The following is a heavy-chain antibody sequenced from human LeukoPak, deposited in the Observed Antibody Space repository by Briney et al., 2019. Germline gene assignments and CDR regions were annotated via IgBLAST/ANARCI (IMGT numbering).Heavy chain of an antibody. CDR3: ARDQGDILDY. Sequence: SETLSLTCTVSSVSISSYYWSWIRQPPGKGLEWIGYIYYSGNTNYNPSLKSRVTMSVDTSKNQCSLKLSSVTAADTAVYYCARDQGDILDYWGQGTLVTVSS. D-gene: IGHD2-21*02. CDR2: IYYSGNT. J-gene: IGHJ4*02. CDR1: SVSISSYY. V-gene: IGHV4-59*01.